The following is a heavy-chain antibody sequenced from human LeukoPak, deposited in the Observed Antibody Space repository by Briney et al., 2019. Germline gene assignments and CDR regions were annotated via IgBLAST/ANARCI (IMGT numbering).Heavy chain of an antibody. V-gene: IGHV4-59*01. CDR2: IYYSGST. D-gene: IGHD7-27*01. J-gene: IGHJ6*02. CDR1: GGSISSYY. Sequence: SETLSLTCTVSGGSISSYYWSWIRQPPGKGLEWIGYIYYSGSTNYNPSLKSRVTISVDTSKNQFSLKLSSVTAADTAVYYCANTQGPPPNWGPLWHGMDVWGQGTTVTVSS. CDR3: ANTQGPPPNWGPLWHGMDV.